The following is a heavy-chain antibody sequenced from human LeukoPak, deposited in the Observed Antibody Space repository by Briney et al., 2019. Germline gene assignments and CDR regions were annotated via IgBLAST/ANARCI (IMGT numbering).Heavy chain of an antibody. Sequence: GGSLSLSCAASGVTVSSNYMSWVRQAPGKGLEWVSVIYSGGNTYYADSVKGRFAISRDNSKNTLYLQMNSLRAEDTAVYYCELFMVANPGASDYWGQGTLVTVSS. J-gene: IGHJ4*02. D-gene: IGHD3-10*01. CDR2: IYSGGNT. V-gene: IGHV3-53*01. CDR3: ELFMVANPGASDY. CDR1: GVTVSSNY.